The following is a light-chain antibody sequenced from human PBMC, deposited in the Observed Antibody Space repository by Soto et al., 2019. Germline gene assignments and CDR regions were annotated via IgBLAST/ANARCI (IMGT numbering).Light chain of an antibody. CDR3: SSYTSSSTLEV. CDR2: DVS. V-gene: IGLV2-14*01. J-gene: IGLJ2*01. Sequence: QSVLTQPASVSGSPGQSITISCTGTSSDVGGYNFVSWYQLHPGKAPKLMIYDVSNRPSGVSDRFSGSKSGNTASLTISGLQAEDEADYYCSSYTSSSTLEVFGGGTKL. CDR1: SSDVGGYNF.